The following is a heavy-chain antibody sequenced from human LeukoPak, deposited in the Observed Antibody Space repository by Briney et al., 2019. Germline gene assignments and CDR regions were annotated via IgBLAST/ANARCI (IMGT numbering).Heavy chain of an antibody. V-gene: IGHV3-21*01. J-gene: IGHJ6*03. CDR1: GFTFSRYS. Sequence: GGSLRLSCAASGFTFSRYSMKWVRQAPGKGLEWVSSISSSSSYIYYADSVKGRFTISRDNAKISLYLQMNSLRAEDTAVYYCARDASGWTRAYYYMDVWGKGTTVTVSS. CDR3: ARDASGWTRAYYYMDV. CDR2: ISSSSSYI. D-gene: IGHD6-19*01.